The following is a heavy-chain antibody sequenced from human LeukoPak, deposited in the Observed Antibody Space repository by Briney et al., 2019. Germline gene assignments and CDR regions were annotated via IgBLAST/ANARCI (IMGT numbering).Heavy chain of an antibody. Sequence: GGSLRLSCAASGFTFSSYAMSWFRQAPGKGLEWVSAISGSGGSTYYADSVKGRFTISRDSSKNTLYLQMNSPRAEDTAVYYCAKGGRYYYYYMDVWGKGTTVTVSS. V-gene: IGHV3-23*01. CDR1: GFTFSSYA. CDR3: AKGGRYYYYYMDV. J-gene: IGHJ6*03. CDR2: ISGSGGST.